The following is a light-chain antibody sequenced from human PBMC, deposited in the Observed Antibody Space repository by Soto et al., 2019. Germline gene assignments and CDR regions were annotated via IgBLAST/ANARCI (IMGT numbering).Light chain of an antibody. CDR1: SEHKTYA. J-gene: IGLJ2*01. V-gene: IGLV4-69*01. CDR2: VNSDGSH. Sequence: QPVLTQSPSASASLGASVKLTCTLSSEHKTYAIAWHQQQPEKGPRYLMKVNSDGSHTKGDGIPDRFSGSSSGVERYLTISSLQSEDEADYYCQIWGTGFRVFGEGTKVTVL. CDR3: QIWGTGFRV.